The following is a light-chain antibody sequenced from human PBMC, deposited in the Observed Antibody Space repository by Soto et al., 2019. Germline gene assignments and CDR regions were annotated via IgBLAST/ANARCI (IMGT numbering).Light chain of an antibody. CDR3: MQALQTPYT. CDR2: LGS. Sequence: EIVMTQSPPSLTVTPGEPASISCRSSQRLLHSNGNNFLDWYPQKPGQSPQLLIYLGSNRASGVPDRVSGSAAGTDFTLKISRVEAEDVGVYYCMQALQTPYTFGQGTKVDIK. J-gene: IGKJ2*01. V-gene: IGKV2-28*01. CDR1: QRLLHSNGNNF.